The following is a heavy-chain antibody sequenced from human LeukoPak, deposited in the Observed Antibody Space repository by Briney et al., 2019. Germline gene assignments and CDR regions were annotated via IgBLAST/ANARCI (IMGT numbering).Heavy chain of an antibody. V-gene: IGHV1-69*04. CDR2: IIPILGIA. CDR3: ARSTTIFGVVIIRGFDY. Sequence: ASVKVSCKASGDMFIYNAYYWVRQAPGQGLEWMGRIIPILGIANYAQKFQGRVTITADKSTSTAYMELSSLRSEDTAVYYCARSTTIFGVVIIRGFDYWGQGTLVTVSS. D-gene: IGHD3-3*01. J-gene: IGHJ4*02. CDR1: GDMFIYNA.